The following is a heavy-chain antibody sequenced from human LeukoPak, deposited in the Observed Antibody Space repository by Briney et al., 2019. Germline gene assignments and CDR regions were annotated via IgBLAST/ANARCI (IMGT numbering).Heavy chain of an antibody. CDR1: GFIFSSYE. CDR2: ISSSGSTI. D-gene: IGHD3-10*01. J-gene: IGHJ4*02. V-gene: IGHV3-48*03. CDR3: ARVGLWFGELSEKPFDY. Sequence: GGSLRLSCAASGFIFSSYEMNWVRQAPGKGLERVSYISSSGSTIYYADSVKGRFTISRDNAKNSLYLQMNSLRAEDTAVYYCARVGLWFGELSEKPFDYWGQGTLVTVSS.